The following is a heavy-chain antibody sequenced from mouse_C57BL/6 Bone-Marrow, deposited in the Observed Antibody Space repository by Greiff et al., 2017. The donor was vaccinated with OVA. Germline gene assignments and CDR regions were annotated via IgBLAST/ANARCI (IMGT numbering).Heavy chain of an antibody. CDR2: IDPENGDT. J-gene: IGHJ1*03. Sequence: EVKLMESGAELVRPGASVKLSCTASGFNIKDDYMHWVKQRPEQGLEWIGWIDPENGDTEYASKFQGKATITADTSSNTAYLQLSSLTSEDTAVYYCTGGTRLGGYWYFDVWGTGTTVTVSS. D-gene: IGHD3-3*01. V-gene: IGHV14-4*01. CDR3: TGGTRLGGYWYFDV. CDR1: GFNIKDDY.